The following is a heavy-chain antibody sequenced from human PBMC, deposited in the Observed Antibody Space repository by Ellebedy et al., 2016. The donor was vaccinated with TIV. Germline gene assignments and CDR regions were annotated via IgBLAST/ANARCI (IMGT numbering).Heavy chain of an antibody. CDR2: IKDDGSSK. D-gene: IGHD3-16*01. J-gene: IGHJ4*02. CDR1: GFTFSTYW. Sequence: GGSLRLSXVASGFTFSTYWMSWVRQAPGKGPEWVANIKDDGSSKNYVDSVKGRFMISRDNAKDSLYLQMDNLRAEDTALYYCAREIHGGCADLDYWGQGTLVTVSS. V-gene: IGHV3-7*03. CDR3: AREIHGGCADLDY.